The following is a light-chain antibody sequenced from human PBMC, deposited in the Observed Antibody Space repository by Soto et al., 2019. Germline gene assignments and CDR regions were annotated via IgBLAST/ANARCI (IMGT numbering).Light chain of an antibody. Sequence: QSALTQPASVSGSPGQSITISCTGTSSDVGTYNYVSWYQQHPGKAPKLMIYEVSNRPSGVSNRFSGSKSGNTASLTISGLQAEDEADYYCSSYTGSSSFYVFGTGTKVTV. CDR2: EVS. J-gene: IGLJ1*01. CDR3: SSYTGSSSFYV. CDR1: SSDVGTYNY. V-gene: IGLV2-14*01.